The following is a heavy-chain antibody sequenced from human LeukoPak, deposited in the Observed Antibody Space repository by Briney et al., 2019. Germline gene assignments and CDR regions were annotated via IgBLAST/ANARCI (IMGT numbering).Heavy chain of an antibody. CDR2: INHSGST. J-gene: IGHJ4*02. CDR3: ALAAMATYYFDY. D-gene: IGHD5-18*01. V-gene: IGHV4-34*01. CDR1: GGSFSGYY. Sequence: SETLSLTCAVYGGSFSGYYWSWIRQPPGKGLEWIGEINHSGSTNYNPSLKSRVTISVDTSKNQLSLKLSSVTAADTAVYYCALAAMATYYFDYWGQGTLVTVSS.